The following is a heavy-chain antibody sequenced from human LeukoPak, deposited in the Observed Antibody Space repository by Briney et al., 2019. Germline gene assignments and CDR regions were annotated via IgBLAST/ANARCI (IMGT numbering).Heavy chain of an antibody. CDR1: GFTFSSYA. Sequence: GGSLRLSCAASGFTFSSYAMSWVRQAPGKGLVWGSAISGSGGSTYYADSVKGRFTISRDNSKNTLYLQMNSLRAEDTAVYYCAKDRAVADLDYWGQGTLVTVSS. J-gene: IGHJ4*02. CDR2: ISGSGGST. V-gene: IGHV3-23*01. CDR3: AKDRAVADLDY. D-gene: IGHD6-19*01.